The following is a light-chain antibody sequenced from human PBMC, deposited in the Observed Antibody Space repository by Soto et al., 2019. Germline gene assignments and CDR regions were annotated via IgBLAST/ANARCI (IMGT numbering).Light chain of an antibody. CDR1: SSDVGGHNY. CDR2: DVS. V-gene: IGLV2-11*01. Sequence: QSVLTQPRSVSGSPGQSVTISCTGTSSDVGGHNYVSWYQQHPGKAPKLMIYDVSKRPSGVPDRFSGSKSGNTASLTISGLQAEDEADYYCCSYAGSYTFGVFGTGTKVTVL. J-gene: IGLJ1*01. CDR3: CSYAGSYTFGV.